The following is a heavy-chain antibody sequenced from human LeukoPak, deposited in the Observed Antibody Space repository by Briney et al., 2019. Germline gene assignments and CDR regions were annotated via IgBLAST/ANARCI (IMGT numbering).Heavy chain of an antibody. CDR3: ARQGRDGYIVDY. CDR1: GGSISSYY. CDR2: IYYSGST. D-gene: IGHD2-21*02. Sequence: SETLSLTCTISGGSISSYYWSRIRQPPGKGLEWIGYIYYSGSTNYNPSLKSRVTISVDTSKNQFSLKLSSVTAADTAVYYCARQGRDGYIVDYWGQGTLVTVSS. V-gene: IGHV4-59*08. J-gene: IGHJ4*02.